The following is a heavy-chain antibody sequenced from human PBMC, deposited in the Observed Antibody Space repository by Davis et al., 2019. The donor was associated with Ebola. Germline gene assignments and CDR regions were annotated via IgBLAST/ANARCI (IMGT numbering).Heavy chain of an antibody. J-gene: IGHJ6*02. CDR3: ARQGMDTYKLDYHYYVMEV. CDR2: IFPADSDT. D-gene: IGHD1-14*01. CDR1: GYTFPMYW. Sequence: GESLKISCPASGYTFPMYWIGWVRQPPGKGLEWMGIIFPADSDTKISPSFEGQVTISADKSTNIVYLQWSSLTASDTATYYCARQGMDTYKLDYHYYVMEVWAKGPRSSSL. V-gene: IGHV5-51*01.